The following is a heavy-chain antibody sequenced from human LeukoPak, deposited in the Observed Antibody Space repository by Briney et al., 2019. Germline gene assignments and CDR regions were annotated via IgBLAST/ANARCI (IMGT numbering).Heavy chain of an antibody. D-gene: IGHD2-8*01. Sequence: GASVKVSCKASGYTFTGYYMHWVRQAPGQGLEWMGWISAYNGNTNYAQKLQGRVTMTTDTSTSTAYMELRSLRSDDTAVYYCARDRVRGTNGVCDAFDIWGQGTMVTVSS. CDR3: ARDRVRGTNGVCDAFDI. V-gene: IGHV1-18*04. J-gene: IGHJ3*02. CDR1: GYTFTGYY. CDR2: ISAYNGNT.